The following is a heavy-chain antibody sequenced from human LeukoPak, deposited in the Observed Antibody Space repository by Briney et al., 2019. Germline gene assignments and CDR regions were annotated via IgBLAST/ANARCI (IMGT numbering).Heavy chain of an antibody. D-gene: IGHD5-24*01. CDR1: GYTFTSYG. CDR2: VSAYNGNT. Sequence: ASVKVSCKTSGYTFTSYGISWVRQAPGQGLEWMGWVSAYNGNTHSAQKLQGRVTMTTDTSTSTAYMELRSLRSDDTAVYYCAREDAEQMDNSYIWGQGTMVTVSS. CDR3: AREDAEQMDNSYI. V-gene: IGHV1-18*01. J-gene: IGHJ3*02.